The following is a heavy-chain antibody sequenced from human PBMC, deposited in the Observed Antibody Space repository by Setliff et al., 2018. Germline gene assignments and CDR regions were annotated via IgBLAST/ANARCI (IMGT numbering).Heavy chain of an antibody. D-gene: IGHD2-15*01. CDR2: INAGNGNT. CDR1: GYTFTTYA. CDR3: ARDGGYCSGGSCYGLDY. Sequence: ASVKVSCKASGYTFTTYAMDWVRQAPGQRLEWMGWINAGNGNTKYSQKFQGRVTITRDTSASTAYMELSSLRSEDTAVYYCARDGGYCSGGSCYGLDYWGQGTLVTVSS. J-gene: IGHJ4*02. V-gene: IGHV1-3*01.